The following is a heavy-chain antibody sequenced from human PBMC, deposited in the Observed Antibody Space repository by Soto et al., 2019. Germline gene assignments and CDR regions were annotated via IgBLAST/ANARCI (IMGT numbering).Heavy chain of an antibody. Sequence: ASVKVSCKASGYTFTSYYMHWVRQAPGQGLEWMGIINPSGGSTSYAQKFQGRVTMTRDTSTSTVYMELSSLRSEDTAVYYCARDQESMVRGFVYFGYWGQGTLVTVSS. J-gene: IGHJ4*02. D-gene: IGHD3-10*01. CDR1: GYTFTSYY. V-gene: IGHV1-46*01. CDR3: ARDQESMVRGFVYFGY. CDR2: INPSGGST.